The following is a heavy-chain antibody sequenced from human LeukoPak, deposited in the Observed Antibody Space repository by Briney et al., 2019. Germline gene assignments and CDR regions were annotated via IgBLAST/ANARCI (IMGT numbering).Heavy chain of an antibody. J-gene: IGHJ4*02. CDR1: GYTFTSYG. Sequence: VASVTVSCKASGYTFTSYGITWVRQAPGQGLEWMGWISAYNGNTNYAQNLQGRVTMTTDTSTSTAYMNLRSLRSDDTAVYYCAREVPYDTSRYYQPFDYWGQGTLVTVSS. CDR2: ISAYNGNT. V-gene: IGHV1-18*01. CDR3: AREVPYDTSRYYQPFDY. D-gene: IGHD3-22*01.